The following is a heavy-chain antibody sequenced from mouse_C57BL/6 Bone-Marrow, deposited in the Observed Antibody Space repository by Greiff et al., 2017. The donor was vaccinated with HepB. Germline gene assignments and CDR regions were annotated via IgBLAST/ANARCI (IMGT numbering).Heavy chain of an antibody. CDR3: ARVNYGSPGWYFDV. Sequence: DVQLQESGAELVRPGSSVKMSCKTSGYTFTSYGINWVKQRPGPGLEWIGYLYIGNGYTEYNEKFKGKATLTSDTSSSTAYMQLSSLTSEDSAIYFCARVNYGSPGWYFDVWGTGTTVTVSS. CDR2: LYIGNGYT. J-gene: IGHJ1*03. V-gene: IGHV1-58*01. D-gene: IGHD1-1*01. CDR1: GYTFTSYG.